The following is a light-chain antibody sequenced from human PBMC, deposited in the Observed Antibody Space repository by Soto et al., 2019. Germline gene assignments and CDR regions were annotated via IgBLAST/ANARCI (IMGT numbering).Light chain of an antibody. CDR2: GAS. J-gene: IGKJ1*01. CDR3: QQRSNWPRT. V-gene: IGKV3-15*01. CDR1: QSVSSN. Sequence: EIVMTQSPATLSVSPGERATLSCRASQSVSSNLAWYQQKPGQAPRLHIYGASTRATGIPARFSGSGSGTDFTLTISSLEPEDFAVYYCQQRSNWPRTFGQGTKVDIK.